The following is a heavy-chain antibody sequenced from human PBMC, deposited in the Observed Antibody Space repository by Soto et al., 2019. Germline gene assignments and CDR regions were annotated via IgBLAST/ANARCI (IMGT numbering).Heavy chain of an antibody. Sequence: GGSLRLSCAASGFTFSSYAMSWVRQAPGKGLEWVSAISGSGGSTYYADSVKGRFTISRDNSKNTLYLQMNSLRAEDTAVYYCAGLPTYYDYVWGSYRYYPNSSVDYWGQGTLVTVSS. J-gene: IGHJ4*02. D-gene: IGHD3-16*02. CDR1: GFTFSSYA. V-gene: IGHV3-23*01. CDR3: AGLPTYYDYVWGSYRYYPNSSVDY. CDR2: ISGSGGST.